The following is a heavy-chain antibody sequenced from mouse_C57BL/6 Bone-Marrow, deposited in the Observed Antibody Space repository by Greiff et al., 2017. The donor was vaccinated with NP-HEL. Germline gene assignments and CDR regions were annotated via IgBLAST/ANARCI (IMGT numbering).Heavy chain of an antibody. CDR3: ARSLPTLYAMDY. J-gene: IGHJ4*01. Sequence: EVQLVESGGGLVQPGGSLSLSCAASGFTFTDYYMSWVRQPPGKALEWLGFIRNKANGYTTEYSASVKGRFTISRDNSQSILYLQMNALRAEDSATYYCARSLPTLYAMDYWGQGTSVTVSS. V-gene: IGHV7-3*01. CDR1: GFTFTDYY. CDR2: IRNKANGYTT.